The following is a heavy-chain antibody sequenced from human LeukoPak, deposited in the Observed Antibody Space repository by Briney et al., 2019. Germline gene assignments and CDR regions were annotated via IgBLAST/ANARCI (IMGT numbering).Heavy chain of an antibody. D-gene: IGHD1-26*01. Sequence: GGSLRLSCAGSGFTFSSYAMSWVRQAPGKGLEWVSTISGSGGAGTYYADSVKGRFTVSRDNSRNTLYLPMNSLRAEDTAVYYCVKDRGGSPFYGMDVWGQGTTVNVSS. CDR1: GFTFSSYA. CDR3: VKDRGGSPFYGMDV. CDR2: ISGSGGAGT. V-gene: IGHV3-23*01. J-gene: IGHJ6*02.